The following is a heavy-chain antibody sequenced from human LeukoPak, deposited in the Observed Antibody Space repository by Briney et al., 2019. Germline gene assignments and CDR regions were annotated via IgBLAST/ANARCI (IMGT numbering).Heavy chain of an antibody. Sequence: SETLSLTCTVSGGSISSYYWSWIRQPAGKGLEWIGRIYTSRSTNYNPSLKSRVTMSVDTSKNQFSLKLSSVTAADTAVYYCAREWELGPYNWFDPWGQGTLVTVSS. CDR2: IYTSRST. V-gene: IGHV4-4*07. D-gene: IGHD1-26*01. CDR1: GGSISSYY. CDR3: AREWELGPYNWFDP. J-gene: IGHJ5*02.